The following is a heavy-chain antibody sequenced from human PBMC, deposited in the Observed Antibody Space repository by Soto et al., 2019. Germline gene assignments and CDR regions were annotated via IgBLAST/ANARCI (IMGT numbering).Heavy chain of an antibody. CDR2: FDPEDGET. V-gene: IGHV1-24*01. D-gene: IGHD3-10*01. CDR1: GYTLTELS. Sequence: GASVKVSCEVCGYTLTELSMHWVRQAPGKGLEWMGGFDPEDGETIYAQKFQGRVTMTEDTSTDTAYMELSSLRSEDTAVYYCVTPITMVRGRYYYYGMDVWGQGTTVTVSS. J-gene: IGHJ6*02. CDR3: VTPITMVRGRYYYYGMDV.